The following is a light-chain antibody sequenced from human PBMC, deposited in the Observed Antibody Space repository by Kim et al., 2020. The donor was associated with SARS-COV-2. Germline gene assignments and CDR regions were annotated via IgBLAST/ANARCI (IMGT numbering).Light chain of an antibody. V-gene: IGKV1-5*01. CDR1: QSISTW. J-gene: IGKJ2*01. CDR2: DAS. CDR3: QQYYSYLYT. Sequence: DIQMTQSPSTLSASVGDRVTITCRASQSISTWLAWYQQKPGKAPKLLIYDASSLESGVPSRFSGSGPGTEFTLTISSLQPDDFATYYCQQYYSYLYTFGQGTKLEI.